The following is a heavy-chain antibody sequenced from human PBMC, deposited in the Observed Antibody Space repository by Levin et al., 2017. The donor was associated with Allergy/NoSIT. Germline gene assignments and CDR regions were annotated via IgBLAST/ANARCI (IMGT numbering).Heavy chain of an antibody. V-gene: IGHV3-33*01. CDR1: GFTFSSYG. D-gene: IGHD6-13*01. J-gene: IGHJ5*02. CDR2: IWYDGSNK. Sequence: GESLKISCAASGFTFSSYGMHWVRQAPGKGLEWVAVIWYDGSNKYYADSVKGRFTISRDNSKNTLYLQMNSLRAEDTAVYYCARDGGSSWYAAYNWFDPWGQGTLVTVSS. CDR3: ARDGGSSWYAAYNWFDP.